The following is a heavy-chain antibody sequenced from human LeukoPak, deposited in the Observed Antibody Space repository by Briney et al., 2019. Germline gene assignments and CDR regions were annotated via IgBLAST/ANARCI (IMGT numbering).Heavy chain of an antibody. D-gene: IGHD2-8*01. V-gene: IGHV3-74*01. CDR2: INSDGTTT. J-gene: IGHJ3*02. Sequence: GGSLRLSCAASGFTFSSYSMNWVRQAPGKGLEWVSRINSDGTTTNYADSVNGRFTISRDNAKNTLYLQMTSLRAEDTAVYYCARAKRNGFDIWGQGTMVTVSS. CDR3: ARAKRNGFDI. CDR1: GFTFSSYS.